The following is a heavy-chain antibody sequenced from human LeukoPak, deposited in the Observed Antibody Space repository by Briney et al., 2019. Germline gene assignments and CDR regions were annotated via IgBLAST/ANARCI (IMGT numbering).Heavy chain of an antibody. J-gene: IGHJ3*02. CDR2: VAPGDSDT. CDR1: GYTFTTYW. V-gene: IGHV5-51*01. CDR3: ARRYCSSTFCHGAFDI. D-gene: IGHD2-2*01. Sequence: GESLKISCKGSGYTFTTYWIGWVRQMPGKGLGWMGIVAPGDSDTRYSPSFQGQVTISADKSIRTAYLQWSSLKASDTAMYYCARRYCSSTFCHGAFDIWGQGTMVTVSS.